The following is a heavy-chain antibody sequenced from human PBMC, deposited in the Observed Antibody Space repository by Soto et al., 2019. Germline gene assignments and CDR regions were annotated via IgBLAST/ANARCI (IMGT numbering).Heavy chain of an antibody. V-gene: IGHV3-13*01. CDR1: GFTFSSYD. J-gene: IGHJ3*02. D-gene: IGHD3-10*01. CDR3: ARGAWFGELLPDAFDI. CDR2: IGTAGDT. Sequence: GGSLRLSCAASGFTFSSYDMHWVRQATGKGLEWVSAIGTAGDTYYPGPVKGRFTISRENAKNSLYLQMNSLRAGDTAVYYCARGAWFGELLPDAFDIWGQGTMVTVSS.